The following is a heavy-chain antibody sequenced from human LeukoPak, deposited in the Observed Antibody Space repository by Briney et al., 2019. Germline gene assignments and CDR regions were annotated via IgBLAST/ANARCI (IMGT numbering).Heavy chain of an antibody. CDR1: GFAFSSYS. V-gene: IGHV3-23*01. Sequence: VGSLRLSCAASGFAFSSYSMSWVRQAPGKGLQWVSAISGSGASTYYADSVKGRFTISRDNSKNTVELQMNSLRAEDTALYYCASRSEAFDLWGQGTMVTVSS. J-gene: IGHJ3*01. CDR2: ISGSGAST. D-gene: IGHD1-14*01. CDR3: ASRSEAFDL.